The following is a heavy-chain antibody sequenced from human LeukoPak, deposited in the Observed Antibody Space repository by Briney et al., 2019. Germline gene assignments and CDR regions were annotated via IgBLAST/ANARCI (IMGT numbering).Heavy chain of an antibody. D-gene: IGHD4-23*01. CDR1: GFTVSSNY. V-gene: IGHV3-53*01. CDR3: ARDSDYTVASLGYYGMDV. Sequence: GGSLRLSCAASGFTVSSNYMSWVRQAPGKGLEWVSVIYSGGSTYYADSVKGRFTISRDNSKNTLYLQMNSLRAEDTAVYYCARDSDYTVASLGYYGMDVWGQGTTVTVSS. CDR2: IYSGGST. J-gene: IGHJ6*02.